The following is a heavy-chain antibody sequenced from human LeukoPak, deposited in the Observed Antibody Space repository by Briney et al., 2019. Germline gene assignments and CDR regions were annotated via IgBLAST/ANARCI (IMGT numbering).Heavy chain of an antibody. CDR2: INYSGTT. V-gene: IGHV4-39*01. CDR1: GGAIISDNFY. J-gene: IGHJ4*02. Sequence: SETLSLTCTVSGGAIISDNFYWGWGRPPPGKGLGWVGSINYSGTTYYNPSLRSRLSISVDTSRTQFFLRLNSVTAADTAVYYCGRLFDSWGQGILVTVSS. CDR3: GRLFDS.